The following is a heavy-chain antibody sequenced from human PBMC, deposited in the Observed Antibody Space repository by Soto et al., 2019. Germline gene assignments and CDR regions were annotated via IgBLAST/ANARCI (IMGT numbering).Heavy chain of an antibody. J-gene: IGHJ4*02. CDR3: ASNKPGVGVVVHLDY. D-gene: IGHD3-22*01. Sequence: QVQLVQSGAEVKKPGASVKVSCKASGYTFTSYGISWVRQAPGQGLEWMGWISAYNGNTNYAQKLQGRVTMTTDTSTSTAYMELRSLRSDDTAVYYCASNKPGVGVVVHLDYWGQGTLVTVSS. CDR2: ISAYNGNT. CDR1: GYTFTSYG. V-gene: IGHV1-18*01.